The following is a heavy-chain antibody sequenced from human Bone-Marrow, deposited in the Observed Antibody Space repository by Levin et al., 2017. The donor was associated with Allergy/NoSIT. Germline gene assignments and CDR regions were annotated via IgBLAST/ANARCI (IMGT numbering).Heavy chain of an antibody. CDR3: AGGSSRAGNSVWLDP. J-gene: IGHJ5*02. D-gene: IGHD4-23*01. Sequence: ASVKVSCKASGYTFSVYYIHWVRLAPGQGLEWMGWINANSGDTNYAQKFKGRVSMTRDSSIRTAYMELTSLTSDDTAFYYCAGGSSRAGNSVWLDPWGQGTLATVSS. CDR1: GYTFSVYY. V-gene: IGHV1-2*02. CDR2: INANSGDT.